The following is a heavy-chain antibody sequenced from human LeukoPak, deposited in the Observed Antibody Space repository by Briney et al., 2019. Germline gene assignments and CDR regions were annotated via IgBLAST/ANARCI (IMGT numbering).Heavy chain of an antibody. CDR3: ARPRVRSSSSGLDY. J-gene: IGHJ4*02. D-gene: IGHD6-6*01. CDR2: IKQDGSEK. Sequence: GGSLRLSCAASGFTFSSYWMSWVRQAPGKGLEWVANIKQDGSEKYYVDSVKGRFTISRDNAKNSLYLQMNSLRAEDTAVYYCARPRVRSSSSGLDYWGQGTLVTVSS. V-gene: IGHV3-7*01. CDR1: GFTFSSYW.